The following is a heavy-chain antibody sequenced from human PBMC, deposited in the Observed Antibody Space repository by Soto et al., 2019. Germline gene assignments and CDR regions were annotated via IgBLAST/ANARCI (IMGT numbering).Heavy chain of an antibody. D-gene: IGHD6-13*01. CDR3: ARENSNFAY. V-gene: IGHV1-18*01. CDR2: ISAYNANA. Sequence: QIPLLQSGAEVKKPGASVKFTCKASGYTFRNFGISWVRQAPGQGLEWMGWISAYNANANYAQKFQGRLSMNADTSTSTAYMELRSLSSDDTAVYYCARENSNFAYWGQGTLVTVSS. J-gene: IGHJ4*02. CDR1: GYTFRNFG.